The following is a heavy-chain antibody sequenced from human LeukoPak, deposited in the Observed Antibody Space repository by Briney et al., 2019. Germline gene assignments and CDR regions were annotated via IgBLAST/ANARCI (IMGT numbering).Heavy chain of an antibody. CDR3: ARWDGYSSSPDY. CDR2: INPNSADT. V-gene: IGHV1-2*02. D-gene: IGHD6-13*01. CDR1: GYTFTGFY. J-gene: IGHJ4*02. Sequence: ASVKVSCKASGYTFTGFYMHWVRQAPGQGLEWMGWINPNSADTDYAQKFLGRVTMTRDMSISTIYMELTRLRSDDTALYYCARWDGYSSSPDYWGQGTLVTVSS.